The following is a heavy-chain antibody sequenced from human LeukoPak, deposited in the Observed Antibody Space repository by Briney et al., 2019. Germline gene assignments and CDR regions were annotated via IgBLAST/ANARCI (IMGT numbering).Heavy chain of an antibody. CDR1: DYSISSGYY. D-gene: IGHD2-2*01. Sequence: SETLSLTCVVSDYSISSGYYWGWIRQPPGKGLEWIGIIFHSGTTYYNPSLKSRVTISVDTSKNQFSLKLSSVTAADTAVYYCARSTSSWNERDYWGQGTLVTVSS. CDR2: IFHSGTT. V-gene: IGHV4-38-2*01. CDR3: ARSTSSWNERDY. J-gene: IGHJ4*02.